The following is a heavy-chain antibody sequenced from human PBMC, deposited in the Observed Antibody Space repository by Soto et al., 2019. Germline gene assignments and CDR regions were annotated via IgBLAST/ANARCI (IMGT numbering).Heavy chain of an antibody. D-gene: IGHD3-3*01. J-gene: IGHJ6*03. CDR2: MNPNSGNT. Sequence: QVQLVQSGAEVKKPGASVKVSCKASGYTFTSYDINWVRQATGQGLEWMGWMNPNSGNTGYAQKFQGRVTMTRNTSISTAYMELSSLRSEDTAVYYCARGPGGDYDFRSGYLNYYYYYMDVWGKGTTVTVSS. CDR1: GYTFTSYD. CDR3: ARGPGGDYDFRSGYLNYYYYYMDV. V-gene: IGHV1-8*01.